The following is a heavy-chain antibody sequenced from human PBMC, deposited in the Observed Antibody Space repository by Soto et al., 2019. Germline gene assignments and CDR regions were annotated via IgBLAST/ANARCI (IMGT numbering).Heavy chain of an antibody. CDR3: AKDRLAGGFDY. J-gene: IGHJ4*02. CDR1: GFTFSKYA. Sequence: PGLFRGAAGFTFSKYAMSWVRQAPGKGLEWVSLVSATAGTTYYTDSVKGRFTISRDNSRNTVYLQMNSLRADDTAVYYCAKDRLAGGFDYWGQGTLVTVS. V-gene: IGHV3-23*01. D-gene: IGHD3-16*01. CDR2: VSATAGTT.